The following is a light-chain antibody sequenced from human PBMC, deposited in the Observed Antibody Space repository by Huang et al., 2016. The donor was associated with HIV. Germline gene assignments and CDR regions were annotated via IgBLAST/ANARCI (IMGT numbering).Light chain of an antibody. J-gene: IGKJ1*01. CDR2: GAS. CDR1: QGVSNN. CDR3: QHYNNWPPWT. V-gene: IGKV3D-15*01. Sequence: EIVMTQSPATLSVSPGERATLSYRASQGVSNNIAWYQQKPGQTPRLLIHGASTRATGIAAKVSGRGSGTDFTLTITSLQPEDSAVYYCQHYNNWPPWTFGPGTQVEI.